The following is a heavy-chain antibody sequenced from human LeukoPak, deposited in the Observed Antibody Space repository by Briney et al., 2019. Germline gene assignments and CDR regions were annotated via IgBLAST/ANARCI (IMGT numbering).Heavy chain of an antibody. D-gene: IGHD3-3*01. Sequence: GASVKVSCKASGYTFTSYYMHWVRQAPGQGLEWMGIINPSGGSTSYAQKFQGRVTMTRDMSTSTVYMELSSLRSEDTAVYYCARGAYYDFWSGYYIDAGYYFDYWGQGTLVTVSS. V-gene: IGHV1-46*01. J-gene: IGHJ4*02. CDR1: GYTFTSYY. CDR2: INPSGGST. CDR3: ARGAYYDFWSGYYIDAGYYFDY.